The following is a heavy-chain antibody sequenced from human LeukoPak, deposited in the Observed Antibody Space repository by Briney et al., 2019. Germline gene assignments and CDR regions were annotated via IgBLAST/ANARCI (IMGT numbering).Heavy chain of an antibody. V-gene: IGHV3-30*02. Sequence: GGSLRLSCAASGFTFSSYGMHWVRQAPGKGLEWVAFIRYDGSNKYYADSVKGRFTISRDNSKNTLYLQMNSLRAEDTAVYYCAATYSSGYYYFDYWGQGTLVTVSS. CDR2: IRYDGSNK. J-gene: IGHJ4*02. CDR3: AATYSSGYYYFDY. CDR1: GFTFSSYG. D-gene: IGHD3-22*01.